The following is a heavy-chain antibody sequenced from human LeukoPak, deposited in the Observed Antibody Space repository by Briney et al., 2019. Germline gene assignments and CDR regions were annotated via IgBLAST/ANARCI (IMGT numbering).Heavy chain of an antibody. Sequence: PGGSLRLSCAASGFTFSSYAMSWVRQAPGKGLEWVSAISGSGGSTYYADSVKGRFTISRDNSKNTLYLQMNSLRAEDTAVYYCAKGGFWSGYRPYYFGYWGQGTLVTVSS. CDR3: AKGGFWSGYRPYYFGY. V-gene: IGHV3-23*01. D-gene: IGHD3-3*01. CDR1: GFTFSSYA. CDR2: ISGSGGST. J-gene: IGHJ4*02.